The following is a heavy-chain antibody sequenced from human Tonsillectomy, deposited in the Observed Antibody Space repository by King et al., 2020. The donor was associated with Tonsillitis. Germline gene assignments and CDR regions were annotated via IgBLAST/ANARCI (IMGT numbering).Heavy chain of an antibody. J-gene: IGHJ5*02. V-gene: IGHV3-23*04. CDR3: AKDYWVAGAGAYKWFDP. Sequence: VQLVESGGGLVQPGGSLRLSCAASGFTFNSYAMNWVRQAPGKGLEWVSTITGNGGNTYYAASVKGRFTISRDNSKNTVYLQMNSLRVEDTAVYYCAKDYWVAGAGAYKWFDPWGQGTLVIVSS. CDR1: GFTFNSYA. D-gene: IGHD6-19*01. CDR2: ITGNGGNT.